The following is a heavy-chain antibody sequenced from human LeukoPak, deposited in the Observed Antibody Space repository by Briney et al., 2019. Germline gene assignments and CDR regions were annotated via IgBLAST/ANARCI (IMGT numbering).Heavy chain of an antibody. D-gene: IGHD2-2*01. J-gene: IGHJ4*02. V-gene: IGHV3-30*18. CDR2: ISYDGSNK. CDR3: AKDRAVVVPAASYYFDY. CDR1: GFTFSSYG. Sequence: GGSLRLSCAASGFTFSSYGMHWVRQAPGKGLEWVAVISYDGSNKYYADSVKGRFTISRDNSKNTLYLQMNSLRAEDTAVYYCAKDRAVVVPAASYYFDYWGQGTLVTVSS.